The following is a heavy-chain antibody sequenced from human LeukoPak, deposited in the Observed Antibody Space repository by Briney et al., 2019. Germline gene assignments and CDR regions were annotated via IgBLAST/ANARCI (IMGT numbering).Heavy chain of an antibody. V-gene: IGHV4-31*03. CDR3: ASSSIVVVPAAIWNWFDP. CDR2: IYYSGST. J-gene: IGHJ5*02. D-gene: IGHD2-2*02. CDR1: GGSISSGGYS. Sequence: PSETLSLTCTVSGGSISSGGYSWSWIRQHPGKGLEWIGYIYYSGSTYYNPSLKSRVTISVDTSKNQFSLKLSSVTAADTAVYYCASSSIVVVPAAIWNWFDPWGQGTLVAVSS.